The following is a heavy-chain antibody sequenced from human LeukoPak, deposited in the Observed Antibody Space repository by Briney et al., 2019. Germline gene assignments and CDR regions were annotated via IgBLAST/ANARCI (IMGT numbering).Heavy chain of an antibody. CDR2: IYYSGST. CDR1: GGTISSYY. D-gene: IGHD1-14*01. Sequence: PSETLSLTCTASGGTISSYYWSWIRQPPGKGLEWIGYIYYSGSTNYNPSLKSRVTISVDTSKNQFSLKLSSVTAADTAVYYCARAQTAPNWFDPWGQGTLVTVSS. V-gene: IGHV4-59*01. J-gene: IGHJ5*02. CDR3: ARAQTAPNWFDP.